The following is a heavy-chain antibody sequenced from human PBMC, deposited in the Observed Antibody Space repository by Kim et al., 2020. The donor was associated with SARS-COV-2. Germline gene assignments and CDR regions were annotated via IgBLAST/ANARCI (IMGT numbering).Heavy chain of an antibody. V-gene: IGHV3-48*03. CDR3: ARDPPRIAASAEYFQH. Sequence: GGSLRLSCAASGFTFSSYEMNWVRQAPGKGLEWVSYISSSGSTIYYADSVKGRFTISRDNAKNSLYLQMNSLRAEDTAVYYCARDPPRIAASAEYFQHWGQGTVVTVSS. D-gene: IGHD6-13*01. CDR1: GFTFSSYE. CDR2: ISSSGSTI. J-gene: IGHJ1*01.